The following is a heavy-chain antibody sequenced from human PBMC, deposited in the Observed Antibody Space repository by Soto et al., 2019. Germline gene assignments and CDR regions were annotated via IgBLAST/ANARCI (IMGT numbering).Heavy chain of an antibody. CDR1: GFTFSSYW. J-gene: IGHJ5*02. Sequence: GGSLRLSCAASGFTFSSYWMSWVRQAPGKGLEWVANIKQDGSEKFFVGSVKGRFTISRDNAKNSLYLQMNSLRAEDTAVYYCARSPWYSSSWYWFDPWGQGTLVTVSS. CDR2: IKQDGSEK. V-gene: IGHV3-7*01. CDR3: ARSPWYSSSWYWFDP. D-gene: IGHD6-13*01.